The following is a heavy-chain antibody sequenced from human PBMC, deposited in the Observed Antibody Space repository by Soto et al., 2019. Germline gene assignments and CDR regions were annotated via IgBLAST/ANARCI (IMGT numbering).Heavy chain of an antibody. CDR1: GSYATSGDYH. J-gene: IGHJ4*02. V-gene: IGHV4-30-4*01. CDR3: AGFGVGYRDDK. CDR2: ISHSETT. Sequence: SETLSLTCSVSGSYATSGDYHWTWIRQAPGKGLEWIGYISHSETTYYSPALKNRIIISSDFSMNQFSLRLNSVTAADTAVYFCAGFGVGYRDDKWGQGTLVTVSS. D-gene: IGHD2-21*02.